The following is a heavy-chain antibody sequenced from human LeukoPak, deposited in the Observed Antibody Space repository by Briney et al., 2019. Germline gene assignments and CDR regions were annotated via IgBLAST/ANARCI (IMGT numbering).Heavy chain of an antibody. CDR3: ARGGYSSSWYRFFDY. V-gene: IGHV4-31*03. CDR2: IYYSGST. D-gene: IGHD6-13*01. J-gene: IGHJ4*02. Sequence: PSETLSLTCTVSGGSISSGGYYWSWIRQHPGKGLEWIGYIYYSGSTYYNPSLKSRVTMSVDTSKNQFSLKLSSVTAADTAVYYCARGGYSSSWYRFFDYWGQGTLVTVSS. CDR1: GGSISSGGYY.